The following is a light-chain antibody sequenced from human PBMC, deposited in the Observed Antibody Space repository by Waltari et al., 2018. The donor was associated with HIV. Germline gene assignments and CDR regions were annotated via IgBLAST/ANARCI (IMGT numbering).Light chain of an antibody. CDR3: ESYTSTSVWV. CDR1: RSAVGGYTY. Sequence: QSALPQPASVSGRPGQSISSACHRFRSAVGGYTYVSWYQQHPSNTPRLMIYDVRTRPSVVSDRFSGSKSGDTASLTISGLQAEDEADYYCESYTSTSVWVFGGGTRLTVL. CDR2: DVR. J-gene: IGLJ3*02. V-gene: IGLV2-14*03.